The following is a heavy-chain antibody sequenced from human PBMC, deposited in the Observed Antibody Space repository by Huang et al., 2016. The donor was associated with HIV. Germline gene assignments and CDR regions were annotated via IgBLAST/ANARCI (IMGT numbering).Heavy chain of an antibody. CDR2: MSGYNGNT. D-gene: IGHD1-26*01. V-gene: IGHV1-18*04. J-gene: IGHJ4*02. CDR3: ARDRRPYSGSYLGY. CDR1: GNTFSGYG. Sequence: QVQLVQSGPEVKKPGASVKVSCKASGNTFSGYGISWVRQAPGQGREGMGWMSGYNGNTNYVENLQGRVTMTTDTSTSTAYMELRSLRSDDTAVYYCARDRRPYSGSYLGYWGQGTLVTVSS.